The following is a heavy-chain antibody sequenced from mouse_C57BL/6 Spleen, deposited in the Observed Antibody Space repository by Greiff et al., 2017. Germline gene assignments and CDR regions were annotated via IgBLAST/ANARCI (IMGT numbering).Heavy chain of an antibody. D-gene: IGHD4-1*01. CDR2: IAPATGGT. CDR1: GYTFTDYE. CDR3: TRWGNWAGAMDY. Sequence: QVQLQQSGAELVRPGASVTLSCKASGYTFTDYEMHWVKQTPVHGLEWIGAIAPATGGTASNQKFKGKAILTADTSSSTAYMELRSLTSEDSAVYYCTRWGNWAGAMDYWGQGTSVTVSS. V-gene: IGHV1-15*01. J-gene: IGHJ4*01.